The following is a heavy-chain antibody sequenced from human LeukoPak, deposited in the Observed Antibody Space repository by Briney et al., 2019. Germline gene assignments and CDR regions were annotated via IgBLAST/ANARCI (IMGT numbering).Heavy chain of an antibody. D-gene: IGHD1-1*01. CDR2: IIPIFGTA. V-gene: IGHV1-69*01. CDR3: ARNWNGYYYYYYMDV. CDR1: GGTFSSYA. J-gene: IGHJ6*03. Sequence: SVKVSCKASGGTFSSYAINWVRQAPGQGREWMGGIIPIFGTATYAQKFQGRVTITADESTSTAYMELSSLRSEDTAVYYCARNWNGYYYYYYMDVWGKGTTVTVSS.